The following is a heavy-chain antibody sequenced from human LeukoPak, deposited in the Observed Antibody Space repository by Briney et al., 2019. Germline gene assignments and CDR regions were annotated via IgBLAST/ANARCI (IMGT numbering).Heavy chain of an antibody. CDR1: GGSFSDYY. V-gene: IGHV4-34*01. D-gene: IGHD3-10*01. J-gene: IGHJ5*02. Sequence: SETLSLTCAVYGGSFSDYYWSWIRQPPGKGLEWIGEINHSGSTNYNPSLKSRVTISVDTSKNQFSLKLSSVTAADTAVYYCARTPTVYYGSGSYLRKNWFDPWGQGTLVTVSS. CDR3: ARTPTVYYGSGSYLRKNWFDP. CDR2: INHSGST.